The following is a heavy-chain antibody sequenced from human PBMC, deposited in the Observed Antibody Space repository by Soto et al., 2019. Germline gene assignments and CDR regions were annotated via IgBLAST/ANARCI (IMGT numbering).Heavy chain of an antibody. CDR2: ISSSSSYT. J-gene: IGHJ4*02. D-gene: IGHD6-6*01. V-gene: IGHV3-11*06. CDR1: GFTFSDYY. CDR3: ATVRGRRERYSSSPAGYFDD. Sequence: GGSLRLSCAASGFTFSDYYMSWIRQAPGKGLEWVSYISSSSSYTNYADSVKGRFTISRDNAKNSLYLQMNSLRAEDTAVYYCATVRGRRERYSSSPAGYFDDRCQAPLVSVSS.